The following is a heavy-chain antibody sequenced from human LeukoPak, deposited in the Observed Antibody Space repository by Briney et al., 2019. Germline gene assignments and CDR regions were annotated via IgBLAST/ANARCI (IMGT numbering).Heavy chain of an antibody. CDR1: RFMFDDSA. CDR2: ISGDGVST. Sequence: GGSLRLSCAASRFMFDDSAMHWVRQAPGKGLEWVSLISGDGVSTFYADSVKGRFTISRDNSKNSLSLQMDSLTTEDTALYYCAKEGYSHTSNYFDNWGQGILVTVSS. J-gene: IGHJ4*02. V-gene: IGHV3-43*02. D-gene: IGHD2-15*01. CDR3: AKEGYSHTSNYFDN.